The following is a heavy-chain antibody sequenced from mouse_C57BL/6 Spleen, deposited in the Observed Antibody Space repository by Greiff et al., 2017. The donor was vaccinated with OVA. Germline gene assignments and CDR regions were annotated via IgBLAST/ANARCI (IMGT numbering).Heavy chain of an antibody. J-gene: IGHJ2*01. CDR3: ARDKLGKGEDY. D-gene: IGHD4-1*01. CDR2: IYPGSGNT. CDR1: GFTFTDYY. Sequence: QVQLQQSGAELVRPGASVKLSCKASGFTFTDYYINWVNQRPGQGLEWIARIYPGSGNTYYTEKFKGRATLTADNSSSTAYMQLSSLTSEDSAVYVGARDKLGKGEDYWGQGTTLTVSA. V-gene: IGHV1-76*01.